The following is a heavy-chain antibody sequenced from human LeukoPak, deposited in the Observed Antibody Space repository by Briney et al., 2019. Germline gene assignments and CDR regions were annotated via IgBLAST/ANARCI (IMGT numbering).Heavy chain of an antibody. CDR3: ARVAKERVGGVYYFDY. J-gene: IGHJ4*02. D-gene: IGHD1-1*01. CDR1: GFTFSDYD. Sequence: LSGASLRPSCAASGFTFSDYDTHWVRQATGKGLEWVSAIGTAGDTYYTGSVKGRFTISRENAKNSLYLQMNSLRAGDTAVYYCARVAKERVGGVYYFDYWGQGTLVTVSS. CDR2: IGTAGDT. V-gene: IGHV3-13*01.